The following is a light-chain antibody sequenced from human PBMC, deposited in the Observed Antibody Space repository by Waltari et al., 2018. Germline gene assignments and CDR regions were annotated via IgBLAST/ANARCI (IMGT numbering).Light chain of an antibody. V-gene: IGKV3-15*01. Sequence: EIVMTQSPATLSVSPGERATLSCRASQSVSSNLAWYQQKPGQAPRLLIYGASTRATGIPARLSGSWSGTEFTLTISSLQSEDFAVYYCQQYNNWPPNTFGQGTKLEIK. CDR3: QQYNNWPPNT. CDR2: GAS. CDR1: QSVSSN. J-gene: IGKJ2*01.